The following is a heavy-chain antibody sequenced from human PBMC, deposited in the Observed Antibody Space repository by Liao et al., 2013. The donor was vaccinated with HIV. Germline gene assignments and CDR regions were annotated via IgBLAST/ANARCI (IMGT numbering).Heavy chain of an antibody. J-gene: IGHJ1*01. CDR1: GGSFIGYP. V-gene: IGHV4-34*01. CDR3: ARAPRCSESYRRKMGGCLQYFQH. CDR2: VNHSGST. Sequence: QVQLQQWGAGLLKPSETLSLTCSVSGGSFIGYPWSWIRQSPGKGLEWIGEVNHSGSTQYNPTLRSRVTMSLDTSKNQLSLTLNSVTAADTAVYYCARAPRCSESYRRKMGGCLQYFQHWGQGTPVTVSS. D-gene: IGHD1-26*01.